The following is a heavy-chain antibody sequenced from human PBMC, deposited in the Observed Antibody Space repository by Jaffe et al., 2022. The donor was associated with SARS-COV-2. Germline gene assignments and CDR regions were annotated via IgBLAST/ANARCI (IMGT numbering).Heavy chain of an antibody. D-gene: IGHD6-13*01. V-gene: IGHV1-58*01. CDR1: GFTFTSSA. CDR3: AARWYSSSWYDAWFDP. Sequence: QMQLVQSGPEVKKPGTSVKVSCKASGFTFTSSAVQWVRQARGQRLEWIGWIVVGSGNTNYAQKFQERVTITRDMSTSTAYMELSSLRSEDTAVYYCAARWYSSSWYDAWFDPWGQGTLVTVSS. J-gene: IGHJ5*02. CDR2: IVVGSGNT.